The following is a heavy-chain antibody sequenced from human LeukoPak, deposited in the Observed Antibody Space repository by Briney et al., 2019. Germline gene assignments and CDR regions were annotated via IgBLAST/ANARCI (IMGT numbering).Heavy chain of an antibody. Sequence: PSGTLSLTCADSGGSISSSNWWSWVRQPPGKGLEWIGEIYHSGSTNYNPSLKSRVTISVDKSKNQFSLKLSSVSAADTAVYYCARVKGGAKDYYGMDVWGKGTTVTVSS. CDR1: GGSISSSNW. J-gene: IGHJ6*04. D-gene: IGHD4/OR15-4a*01. CDR3: ARVKGGAKDYYGMDV. CDR2: IYHSGST. V-gene: IGHV4-4*02.